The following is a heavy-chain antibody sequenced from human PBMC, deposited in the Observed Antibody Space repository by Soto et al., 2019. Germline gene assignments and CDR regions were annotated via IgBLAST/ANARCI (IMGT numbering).Heavy chain of an antibody. J-gene: IGHJ4*02. Sequence: SLRLSCAASGFTFTDYAMHWVRQAPGQGLEWVSVISYDESDKYYADSVKGRFTISRDNSKNTLYLQMNSLRTEDTAVYYCVKGGWRTPSDYWGQGTLVTVSS. CDR2: ISYDESDK. CDR1: GFTFTDYA. D-gene: IGHD6-19*01. CDR3: VKGGWRTPSDY. V-gene: IGHV3-30-3*02.